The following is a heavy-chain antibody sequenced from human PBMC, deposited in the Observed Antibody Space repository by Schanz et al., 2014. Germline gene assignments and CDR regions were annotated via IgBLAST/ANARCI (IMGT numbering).Heavy chain of an antibody. D-gene: IGHD2-2*01. CDR1: GYTFTDYH. V-gene: IGHV1-2*06. CDR2: INPNSGGT. CDR3: ARVEDIVVLPATVDY. Sequence: QVQLVQSGAEVKKPGASVKVSCKSSGYTFTDYHIHWVRQAPGQGLEYMGRINPNSGGTNFAQKFQGRVTMTRDTSISTVYMELSSLRSEDTAVYYCARVEDIVVLPATVDYWGQGTLVTVSS. J-gene: IGHJ4*02.